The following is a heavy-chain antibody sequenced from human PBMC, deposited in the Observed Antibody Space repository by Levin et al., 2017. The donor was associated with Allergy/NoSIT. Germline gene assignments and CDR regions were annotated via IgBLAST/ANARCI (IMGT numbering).Heavy chain of an antibody. V-gene: IGHV3-23*01. CDR1: GFTFRDYA. CDR3: ARHTRGDLWYFDL. CDR2: ITRSGGHT. J-gene: IGHJ2*01. D-gene: IGHD2-21*01. Sequence: GESLKISCAASGFTFRDYAMTWVRQAPGKGLEWVSAITRSGGHTFYADSVKGRLTLSRVDSKNTLYLQMDRLRAEDTAVYYGARHTRGDLWYFDLWGRGTLVTVSS.